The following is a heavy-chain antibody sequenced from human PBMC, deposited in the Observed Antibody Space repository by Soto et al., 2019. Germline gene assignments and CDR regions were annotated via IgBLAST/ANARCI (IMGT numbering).Heavy chain of an antibody. V-gene: IGHV3-74*01. D-gene: IGHD6-13*01. CDR3: ARESYGAAAGPLDY. J-gene: IGHJ4*02. CDR1: GFTFSSYW. CDR2: INSDGSST. Sequence: GGSLRLSCAASGFTFSSYWMHWVRQAPGKGLVWVSRINSDGSSTSYADSVKGRFTISRDNAKNTLYLQMNSLRAEDTAVYYCARESYGAAAGPLDYWGQGTLVTVSS.